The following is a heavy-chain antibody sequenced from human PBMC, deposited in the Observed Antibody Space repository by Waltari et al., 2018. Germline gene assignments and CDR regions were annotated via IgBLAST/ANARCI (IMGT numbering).Heavy chain of an antibody. CDR1: GFTVSSDF. CDR2: IQSDGTT. V-gene: IGHV3-66*04. J-gene: IGHJ4*02. Sequence: EVHLVESGGGLVQPGGSLGLPCAASGFTVSSDFMRWVRQAPGKGLEWVSVIQSDGTTYYADSVKGRFTVSRDTSKNTVYLQMNSLRDEDTAVYYCARHDYGGYWGQGTLVTVSS. D-gene: IGHD4-17*01. CDR3: ARHDYGGY.